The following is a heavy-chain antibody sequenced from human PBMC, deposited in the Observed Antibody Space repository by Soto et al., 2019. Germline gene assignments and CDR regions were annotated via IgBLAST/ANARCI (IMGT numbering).Heavy chain of an antibody. J-gene: IGHJ1*01. CDR3: AREACSGGSCYSAPIYFQH. Sequence: GGSLRLSCAASGFTFSSYAMHWVRQAPGKGLEWVAVISYDGSNKYYADSVKGRFTISRDNSKNTLYLQMNSLRAEDTAVYYCAREACSGGSCYSAPIYFQHWGQGTLVTVSS. CDR2: ISYDGSNK. V-gene: IGHV3-30*04. CDR1: GFTFSSYA. D-gene: IGHD2-15*01.